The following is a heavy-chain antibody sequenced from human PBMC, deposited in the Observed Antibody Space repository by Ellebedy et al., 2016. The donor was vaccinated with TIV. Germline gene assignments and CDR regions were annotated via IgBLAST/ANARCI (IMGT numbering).Heavy chain of an antibody. D-gene: IGHD6-19*01. CDR1: GFTFSHHS. Sequence: GESLKISCAASGFTFSHHSMYWVRQAPGKGLEWISFISFTTSLVYYADSVKGRFTVSRDNSMTTVYLEMNSLRAEETALNYCARDLDKSSGRYGGAAYWGQGTQVTVSS. J-gene: IGHJ4*02. CDR3: ARDLDKSSGRYGGAAY. V-gene: IGHV3-21*05. CDR2: ISFTTSLV.